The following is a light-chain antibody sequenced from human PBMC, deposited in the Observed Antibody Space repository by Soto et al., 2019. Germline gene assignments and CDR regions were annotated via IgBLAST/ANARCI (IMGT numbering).Light chain of an antibody. CDR1: QTISSW. V-gene: IGKV1-5*01. CDR3: QRYNSYAQT. CDR2: DAS. J-gene: IGKJ1*01. Sequence: DIQMTQSPSTLSGSVGDRVTITCRASQTISSWLAWYQQKSGKAPKLLIYDASTLQSGVPSRFSGRGSETEFTLTISSLQPDDFATYYCQRYNSYAQTFGQGTKVDIK.